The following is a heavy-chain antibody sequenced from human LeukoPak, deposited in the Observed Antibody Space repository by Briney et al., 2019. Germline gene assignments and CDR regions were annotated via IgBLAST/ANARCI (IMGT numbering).Heavy chain of an antibody. CDR3: ARVRLRYNWFDP. CDR1: GYTFTGYY. V-gene: IGHV1-2*02. CDR2: INPNSGGT. Sequence: ASVKVSCTASGYTFTGYYMHWVRQAPGQGLEWMGWINPNSGGTNYAQKFQGRVTMTRDTSISTAYMELSRLRSDDTAVYYCARVRLRYNWFDPWGQGTLVTVSS. J-gene: IGHJ5*02. D-gene: IGHD5-12*01.